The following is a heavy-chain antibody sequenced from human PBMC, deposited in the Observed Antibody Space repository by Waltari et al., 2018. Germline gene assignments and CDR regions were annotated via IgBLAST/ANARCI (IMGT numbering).Heavy chain of an antibody. CDR3: ARDYCDRTNCHGMDV. CDR2: ISYNGRNI. D-gene: IGHD3-22*01. V-gene: IGHV3-30*04. J-gene: IGHJ6*02. CDR1: EFTFSSSA. Sequence: GESGGGVVQPGRSLRLSCAASEFTFSSSAMHWVRQAPGKGLEWVAVISYNGRNIYYVDSVKGRFTISRDNSKKMLYLQMNSLRAEDTAVYYCARDYCDRTNCHGMDVWGQGTTVTVSS.